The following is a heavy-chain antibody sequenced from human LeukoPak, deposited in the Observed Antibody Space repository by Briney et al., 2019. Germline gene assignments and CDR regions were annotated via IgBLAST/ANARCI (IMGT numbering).Heavy chain of an antibody. D-gene: IGHD5-18*01. CDR1: GGTFSSHT. CDR2: IIPLFGIV. Sequence: ASVKVSCKASGGTFSSHTISWVRQAPAQGLEWMGRIIPLFGIVNYAQKFQDRVTITADKSTSTAYMEVSSLRSEDTAVYYCARIPSGDVDTAMVMYYHYGMDVWGQGTTVIVSS. V-gene: IGHV1-69*02. CDR3: ARIPSGDVDTAMVMYYHYGMDV. J-gene: IGHJ6*02.